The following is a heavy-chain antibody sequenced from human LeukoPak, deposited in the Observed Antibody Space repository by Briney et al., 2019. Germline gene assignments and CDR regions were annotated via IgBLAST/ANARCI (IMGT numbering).Heavy chain of an antibody. CDR3: ARAQVGAPTDL. CDR2: ISGSGGST. CDR1: GFTFSSYA. Sequence: GGSLRLSCAASGFTFSSYAMSWVRQAPGKGLEWVSAISGSGGSTYYADSVKGRFTISRDNSKNTLYLHMNSLRPEDTAVYYCARAQVGAPTDLWGQGTLVTVSS. D-gene: IGHD1-26*01. V-gene: IGHV3-23*01. J-gene: IGHJ5*02.